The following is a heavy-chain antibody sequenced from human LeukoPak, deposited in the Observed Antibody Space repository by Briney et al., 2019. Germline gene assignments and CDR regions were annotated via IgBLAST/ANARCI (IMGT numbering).Heavy chain of an antibody. Sequence: PSETLSLTCTVSGDSISSGDYYWSWIRQPAGKGLEWIGRINTSGSTNYNPSLKSRVTISVDTSKNQFSLKLSSVTAADTAVYYCVRGPYSYDSSGCFDYWGQGTLVTVSS. CDR2: INTSGST. V-gene: IGHV4-61*02. CDR3: VRGPYSYDSSGCFDY. CDR1: GDSISSGDYY. D-gene: IGHD3-22*01. J-gene: IGHJ4*02.